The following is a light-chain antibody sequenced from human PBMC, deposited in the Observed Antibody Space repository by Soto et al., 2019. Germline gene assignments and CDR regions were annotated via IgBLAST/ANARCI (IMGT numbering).Light chain of an antibody. J-gene: IGLJ3*02. CDR2: RNT. CDR1: SSNIGAGYD. V-gene: IGLV1-40*01. CDR3: QSYDSSLSGWGV. Sequence: QSVLTQPPSVSGAPGQRVTISCTGSSSNIGAGYDVHWYQQLPGTAPKLLIYRNTNRPSGVPDRFSGSKSGTSASLAITGLQAEDEADYYCQSYDSSLSGWGVFGGGTKVTVL.